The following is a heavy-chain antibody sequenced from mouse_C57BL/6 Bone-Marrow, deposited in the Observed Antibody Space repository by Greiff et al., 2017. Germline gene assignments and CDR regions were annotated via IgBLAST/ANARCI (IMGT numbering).Heavy chain of an antibody. CDR3: ASEFYYYGSSYWYYDV. J-gene: IGHJ1*03. Sequence: QVQLQQPGAELVKPGASVKLSCKASGYTFTSYWMHWVKQRPGQGLEWIGEIDPSDSYTNYNQKFKGKATLTVDKSSSTAYMQLSSLTSDDSAVYYCASEFYYYGSSYWYYDVCGTGNAVTVSS. D-gene: IGHD1-1*01. CDR2: IDPSDSYT. V-gene: IGHV1-69*02. CDR1: GYTFTSYW.